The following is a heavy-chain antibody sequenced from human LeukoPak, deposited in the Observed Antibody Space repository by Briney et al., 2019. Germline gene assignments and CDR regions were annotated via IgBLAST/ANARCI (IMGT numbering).Heavy chain of an antibody. CDR3: ARSPIGYSGSYYGRGRDGGYFDY. CDR1: GFTFSSYS. D-gene: IGHD1-26*01. CDR2: ISSSSSYI. J-gene: IGHJ4*02. V-gene: IGHV3-21*01. Sequence: EGSLRLSCAASGFTFSSYSMNWVRQAPGKGLEWVSSISSSSSYIYYADSVKGRFTISRDNAKNSLYLQMNSLRAEDTAVYYCARSPIGYSGSYYGRGRDGGYFDYWGQGTLVTVSS.